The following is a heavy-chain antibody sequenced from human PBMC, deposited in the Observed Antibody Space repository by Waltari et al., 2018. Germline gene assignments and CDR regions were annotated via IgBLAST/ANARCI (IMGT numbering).Heavy chain of an antibody. CDR3: AREGLWFGATDY. D-gene: IGHD3-10*01. V-gene: IGHV4-38-2*02. CDR2: ISYSGNT. CDR1: GYSISRGYY. J-gene: IGHJ4*02. Sequence: QVQLQESGPGLVKPSETLSLNCAVSGYSISRGYYWGWIRKPPGKGLEWIGSISYSGNTYSNPSLKSRVTISVDTSKNQFSLKLSFVTAADTAVYYCAREGLWFGATDYWGQGTLVTVSS.